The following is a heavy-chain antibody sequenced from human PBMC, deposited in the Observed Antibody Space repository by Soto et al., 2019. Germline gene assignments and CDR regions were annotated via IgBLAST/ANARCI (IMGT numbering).Heavy chain of an antibody. J-gene: IGHJ4*02. CDR2: ISYDGTNK. D-gene: IGHD2-21*02. CDR3: AKAVPPFVVVTASDY. V-gene: IGHV3-30*18. CDR1: GFTFKNFG. Sequence: PGGSLRLYCATSGFTFKNFGMHWVRQAPGKGLEWVAVISYDGTNKYYADSVKGRFTISRDNSKNTLYLQINSLRAEDTAVYYCAKAVPPFVVVTASDYWGQGTLVTVSS.